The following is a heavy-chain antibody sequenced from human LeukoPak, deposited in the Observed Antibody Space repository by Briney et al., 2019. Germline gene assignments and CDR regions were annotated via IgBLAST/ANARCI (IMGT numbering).Heavy chain of an antibody. V-gene: IGHV1-18*01. CDR1: GYTFTSYG. J-gene: IGHJ2*01. CDR3: ARDRGSGSLGPHWYFDL. Sequence: ASVKVSCKASGYTFTSYGISWVRQAPGQGLEWMGWISAYNGNTNYAQKLRGRVTMTTDTPTSTAYMELRSLRSDDTAVYYCARDRGSGSLGPHWYFDLWGRGTLVTVSS. D-gene: IGHD3-10*01. CDR2: ISAYNGNT.